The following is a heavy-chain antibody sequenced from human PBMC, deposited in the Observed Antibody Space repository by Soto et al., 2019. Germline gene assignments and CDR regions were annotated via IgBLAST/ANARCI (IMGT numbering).Heavy chain of an antibody. CDR2: ISGYNGNT. CDR1: GYTYTSYG. V-gene: IGHV1-18*01. D-gene: IGHD3-3*01. J-gene: IGHJ4*02. CDR3: ARGRGLRFAFTGDDFDY. Sequence: QVQLVQSGGEVKKPGASVKVSCKASGYTYTSYGISWVRQAPGQGLQWMGWISGYNGNTNYAQKIQGRVTMTTDTSTRTAYMEMRRLRSDETAVYYCARGRGLRFAFTGDDFDYWGQGTLFTVSS.